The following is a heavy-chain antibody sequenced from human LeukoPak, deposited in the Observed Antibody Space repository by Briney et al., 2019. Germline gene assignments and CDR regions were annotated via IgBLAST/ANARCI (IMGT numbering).Heavy chain of an antibody. J-gene: IGHJ6*02. CDR1: GGTFSSYA. V-gene: IGHV1-69*13. CDR3: ARDLGSGWYSGMDV. CDR2: IIPIFGTA. D-gene: IGHD6-19*01. Sequence: GASVKVSCKASGGTFSSYAISRVRQAPGQGLEWMGGIIPIFGTANYAQKFQGRVTITADESTSTAYMELSSLRSEDTAVYYCARDLGSGWYSGMDVWGQGTTVTVSS.